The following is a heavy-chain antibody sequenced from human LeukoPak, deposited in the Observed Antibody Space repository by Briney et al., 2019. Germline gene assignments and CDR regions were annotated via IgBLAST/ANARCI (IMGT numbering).Heavy chain of an antibody. Sequence: GGSLRLSCAASGFTFSGYWMHWVRQAPGKGLEWVSCINSDGSSTYYADSVKGRFTISRDNAKNTLYLQMNSLRVEDTAVYYCTRENDDSGGYYFSWGQGTLVTVSS. V-gene: IGHV3-74*01. J-gene: IGHJ4*02. CDR3: TRENDDSGGYYFS. CDR1: GFTFSGYW. D-gene: IGHD3-22*01. CDR2: INSDGSST.